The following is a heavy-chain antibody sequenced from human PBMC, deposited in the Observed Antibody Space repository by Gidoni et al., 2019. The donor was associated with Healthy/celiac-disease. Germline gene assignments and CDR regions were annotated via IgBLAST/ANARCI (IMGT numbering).Heavy chain of an antibody. Sequence: EVQLVESGGGLVQPGGSLRLSCAASGFTFSSYWMSWVRQAPGKGLEWVANIKQDGSEKYYVDSVKGRFTISRDNAKNSLYLQMNSLRAEDTAVYYCAREGYSSSWYTGGWFDPWGQGTLVTVSS. D-gene: IGHD6-13*01. CDR2: IKQDGSEK. CDR1: GFTFSSYW. J-gene: IGHJ5*02. V-gene: IGHV3-7*01. CDR3: AREGYSSSWYTGGWFDP.